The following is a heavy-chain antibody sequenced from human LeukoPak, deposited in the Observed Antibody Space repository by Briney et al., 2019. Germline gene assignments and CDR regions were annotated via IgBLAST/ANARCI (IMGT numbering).Heavy chain of an antibody. CDR2: FDPEDGET. V-gene: IGHV1-24*01. CDR1: GYTLHELS. J-gene: IGHJ4*02. CDR3: TTDLDY. Sequence: ASVKVSCKSSGYTLHELSLHWVRPAPGKGLEWMGGFDPEDGETIYAQKFRGRLTMTEDTSTDTAYMELSSLRSGDTAVYYCTTDLDYWGQGSLVTVSS.